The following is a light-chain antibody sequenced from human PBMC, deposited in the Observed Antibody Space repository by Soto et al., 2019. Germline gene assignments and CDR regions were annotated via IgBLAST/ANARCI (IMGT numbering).Light chain of an antibody. Sequence: QSALTQPASVSGSPGQSITISCTGTSSDVGSFNYVSWYQQHPGKAPKLMIYEVSDRPSGVSIRFSGSKSGNTASLTISGLQAEDEAAYFCSSYTSSSTLVFGGGTKLTVL. J-gene: IGLJ3*02. V-gene: IGLV2-14*01. CDR3: SSYTSSSTLV. CDR2: EVS. CDR1: SSDVGSFNY.